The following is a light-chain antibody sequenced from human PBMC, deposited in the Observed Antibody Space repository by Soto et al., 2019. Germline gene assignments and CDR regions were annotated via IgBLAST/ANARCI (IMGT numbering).Light chain of an antibody. CDR2: GAS. CDR1: QSVSSH. V-gene: IGKV3-15*01. J-gene: IGKJ1*01. Sequence: EIVMTQSPDTFFVPLGEGATLSCRASQSVSSHLAWYQHKPGQAPRLLIYGASTRASGIPARFSGSGSETDFTLTISSLQSEDSAVYYCQQYHNWPPITFGQGTKVDIK. CDR3: QQYHNWPPIT.